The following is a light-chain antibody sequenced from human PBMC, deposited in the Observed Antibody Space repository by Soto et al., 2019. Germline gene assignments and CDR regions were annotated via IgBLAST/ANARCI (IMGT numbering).Light chain of an antibody. CDR3: QQSYILPRT. CDR1: QSISTN. CDR2: GAS. Sequence: DIQMTQSPSSLPASVGDRVTITCRASQSISTNLNWYQQKPGKASKVLIYGASSLRSGVRSRFRCSGSGTDFTLTINSLQPEDFATYFCQQSYILPRTFGGGTRVEI. J-gene: IGKJ4*01. V-gene: IGKV1-39*01.